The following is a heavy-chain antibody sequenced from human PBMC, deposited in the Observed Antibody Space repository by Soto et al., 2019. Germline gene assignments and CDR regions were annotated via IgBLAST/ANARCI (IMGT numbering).Heavy chain of an antibody. CDR3: ARADYYYYYMDV. CDR1: GYTFTGYY. Sequence: ASVKVSCKASGYTFTGYYRHWVRQAPGQGLEWMGWINPNSGGTNYAQKFQGWVTMTRDTSISTAYMELSRLRSDDTAVYYCARADYYYYYMDVWGKGTTVTVSS. J-gene: IGHJ6*03. CDR2: INPNSGGT. V-gene: IGHV1-2*04.